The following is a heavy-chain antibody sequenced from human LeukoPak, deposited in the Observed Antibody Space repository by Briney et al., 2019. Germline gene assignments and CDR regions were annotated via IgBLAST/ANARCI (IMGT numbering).Heavy chain of an antibody. Sequence: PGRSLRLSRAASGFTFSSYGMHWVRQAPGKGLEWVAVIWYDGSNKYYADSMKGRFTISRDNSKNTLYLQMNGLRAEDTAVYYCARELGAGADSGFVWGQGTLVTVSS. V-gene: IGHV3-33*01. J-gene: IGHJ4*02. CDR1: GFTFSSYG. CDR3: ARELGAGADSGFV. D-gene: IGHD5-12*01. CDR2: IWYDGSNK.